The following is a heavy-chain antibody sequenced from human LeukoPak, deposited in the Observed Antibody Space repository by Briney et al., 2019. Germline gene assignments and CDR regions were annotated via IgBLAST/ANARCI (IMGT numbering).Heavy chain of an antibody. D-gene: IGHD3-10*01. V-gene: IGHV3-30*04. CDR2: ILYDGSDK. CDR3: ARDWGYGSGTYYID. J-gene: IGHJ4*02. CDR1: GFTFSSHT. Sequence: PGRSLRLSCAASGFTFSSHTMHWVRQAPGKGLESVAVILYDGSDKYYADSVKGRFSISRDNSKKTLYLQMNGLRAEDTAVYYCARDWGYGSGTYYIDWGQGTLVTVSS.